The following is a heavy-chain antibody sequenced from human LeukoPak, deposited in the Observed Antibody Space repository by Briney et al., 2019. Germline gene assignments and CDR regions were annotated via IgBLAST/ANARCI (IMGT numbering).Heavy chain of an antibody. V-gene: IGHV3-7*01. J-gene: IGHJ4*02. D-gene: IGHD3-22*01. Sequence: GGSLRLSCAASGFTFSNAWMSWVRQAPGKGLEWVANIKQDGSDKYYLDSVKGRFTISRDNAKNSLYLQMNSLRAEDTAVYYCVRGYYDSSGYTLRANWGQGTLVTVSS. CDR3: VRGYYDSSGYTLRAN. CDR2: IKQDGSDK. CDR1: GFTFSNAW.